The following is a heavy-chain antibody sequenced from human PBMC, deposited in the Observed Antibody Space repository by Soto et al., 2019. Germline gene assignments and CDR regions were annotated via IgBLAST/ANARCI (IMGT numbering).Heavy chain of an antibody. CDR2: INPSGGST. CDR3: ARGDYYDSSGYHLDY. J-gene: IGHJ4*02. CDR1: GYTFTSYY. Sequence: ASVKVSCKASGYTFTSYYMHWVRQAPGQGLEWMGIINPSGGSTSNAKKFQGRVTMTRDTSTSTVYMELSSLRSDDTAVYYCARGDYYDSSGYHLDYWGQGTLVTVS. D-gene: IGHD3-22*01. V-gene: IGHV1-46*01.